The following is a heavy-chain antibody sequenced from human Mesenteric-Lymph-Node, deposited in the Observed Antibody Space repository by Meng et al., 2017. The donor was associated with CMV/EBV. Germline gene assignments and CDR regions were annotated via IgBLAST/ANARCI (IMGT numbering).Heavy chain of an antibody. Sequence: GESLKISCAASGFIFSDYAMHWVRQAPGKGLEWVAVVWYNGDNKYYGDPVKGRFTVSRDNSKDTLYLEINSLRVEDTGVYYCARDQTNFGVIVMNGYNYGTDVWGQGTTVTVSS. CDR2: VWYNGDNK. D-gene: IGHD3-16*02. CDR3: ARDQTNFGVIVMNGYNYGTDV. CDR1: GFIFSDYA. J-gene: IGHJ6*02. V-gene: IGHV3-33*01.